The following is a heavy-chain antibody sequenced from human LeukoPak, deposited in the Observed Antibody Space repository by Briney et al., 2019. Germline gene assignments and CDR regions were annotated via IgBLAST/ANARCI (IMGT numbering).Heavy chain of an antibody. CDR3: ARVAVYDSSGYCLDY. CDR1: RYTFNGYY. CDR2: INPNSGGT. D-gene: IGHD3-22*01. J-gene: IGHJ4*02. V-gene: IGHV1-2*02. Sequence: AAVKVSCKSSRYTFNGYYMHWVRQAPGQGLEWMGWINPNSGGTNYAQKFQGRVTMTRDTSISTAHMELSRLRSDDTAVYYCARVAVYDSSGYCLDYWGQGTLVTVSS.